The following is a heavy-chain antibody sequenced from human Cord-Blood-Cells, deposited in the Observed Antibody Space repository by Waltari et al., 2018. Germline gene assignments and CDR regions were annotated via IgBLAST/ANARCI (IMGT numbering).Heavy chain of an antibody. V-gene: IGHV3-53*04. CDR1: GFTVSRTY. CDR3: AREDCSSTSCYDY. D-gene: IGHD2-2*01. Sequence: EVQLVESGGGLVQPGGSLRLSCSASGFTVSRTYMSCVRQAPGKGLEWVSVIYSGGSTYYADSVKGRFTISRHNSKNTLYLQMNSLRAEDTAVYYCAREDCSSTSCYDYWGQGTLVTVSS. J-gene: IGHJ4*02. CDR2: IYSGGST.